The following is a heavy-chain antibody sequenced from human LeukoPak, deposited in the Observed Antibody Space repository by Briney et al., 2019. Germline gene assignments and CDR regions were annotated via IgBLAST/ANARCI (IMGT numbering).Heavy chain of an antibody. CDR1: GFTFSSYA. Sequence: GGSLRLSCAASGFTFSSYAMSWVRQAPGKGLEWVSAISGSGGSTYYADSVKGRFAISRDNSKNTLYLQMNSQRAEDTAVYYCAKQPFYCSSTSCSAFFDYWGQGTLVTVSS. CDR2: ISGSGGST. CDR3: AKQPFYCSSTSCSAFFDY. J-gene: IGHJ4*02. V-gene: IGHV3-23*01. D-gene: IGHD2-2*01.